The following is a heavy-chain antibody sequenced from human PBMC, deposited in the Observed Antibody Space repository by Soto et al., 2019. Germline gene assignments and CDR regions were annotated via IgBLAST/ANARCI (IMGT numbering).Heavy chain of an antibody. Sequence: PGGSLRLSCAASGFTFSNYAMKWVRQAPGKGLEWVSAISASGGSTYNADSVRGRFTISRDNSKNTVYLQMRSLRVEDTAIYYCAKDDVVYHSSGYYALDHWGQGTQVTVSS. D-gene: IGHD3-22*01. CDR1: GFTFSNYA. CDR3: AKDDVVYHSSGYYALDH. J-gene: IGHJ4*02. CDR2: ISASGGST. V-gene: IGHV3-23*01.